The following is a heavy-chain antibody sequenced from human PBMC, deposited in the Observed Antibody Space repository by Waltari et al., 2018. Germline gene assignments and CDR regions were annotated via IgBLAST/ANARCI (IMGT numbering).Heavy chain of an antibody. CDR3: ARLYSSGWYPIDY. V-gene: IGHV5-51*01. Sequence: EVQLVQSGAEVKTPGDSLKISRKGSGHSFTSSGIGWVRQMPGKGLEWMGIIYPGDSDTRYSPSFQGQVTISADKSISTAYLQWSSLKASDTAMYYCARLYSSGWYPIDYWGQGTLVTVSS. D-gene: IGHD6-19*01. CDR1: GHSFTSSG. CDR2: IYPGDSDT. J-gene: IGHJ4*02.